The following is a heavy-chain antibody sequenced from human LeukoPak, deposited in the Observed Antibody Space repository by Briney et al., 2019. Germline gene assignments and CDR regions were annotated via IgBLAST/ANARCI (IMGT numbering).Heavy chain of an antibody. D-gene: IGHD2/OR15-2a*01. V-gene: IGHV4-39*01. J-gene: IGHJ3*02. CDR1: GASISSSSYY. Sequence: PSETLSLTCTVSGASISSSSYYWAWIRQPPGKGLEWIGSVHYSGSTYYNPSLKSRVTISVDTSKNQFSLKLSSVTAADTAVYYCARHWGLLSRAAFDIWGQGTMVTVSS. CDR3: ARHWGLLSRAAFDI. CDR2: VHYSGST.